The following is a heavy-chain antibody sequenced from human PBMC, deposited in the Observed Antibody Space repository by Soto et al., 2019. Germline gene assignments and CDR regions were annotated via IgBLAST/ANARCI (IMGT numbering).Heavy chain of an antibody. CDR3: VRQAGGASTPGDDY. CDR1: GYTFVAFD. Sequence: QVQLVQSGAEVKKPGASVKVSCKASGYTFVAFDIAWVRQASGQGLAWVGWVNPDTGDTAYKREFQGRRSMTRDTSINTVYMELSSLTPDDTAMYFCVRQAGGASTPGDDYWGQGTLVTVSP. CDR2: VNPDTGDT. V-gene: IGHV1-8*01. D-gene: IGHD2-15*01. J-gene: IGHJ4*02.